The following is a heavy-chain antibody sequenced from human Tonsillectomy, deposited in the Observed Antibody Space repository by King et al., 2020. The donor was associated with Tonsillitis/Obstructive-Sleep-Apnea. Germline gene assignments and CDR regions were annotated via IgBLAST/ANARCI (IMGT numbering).Heavy chain of an antibody. J-gene: IGHJ2*01. D-gene: IGHD3-16*01. Sequence: VQLVESGGGLVQPGGSLRLSCAASGFTFSNSAMSWVRQAPGKGLEWVSAISVSGGSTYYADSVKGRLTISRDNSKNTLYLQMTSLRAEDTAVYYCAKDGDWGMNWYFDLWGRGTLVTVSS. CDR2: ISVSGGST. V-gene: IGHV3-23*04. CDR1: GFTFSNSA. CDR3: AKDGDWGMNWYFDL.